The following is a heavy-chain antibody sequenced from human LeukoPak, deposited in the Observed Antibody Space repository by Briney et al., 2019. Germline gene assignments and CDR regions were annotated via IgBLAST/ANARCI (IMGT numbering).Heavy chain of an antibody. Sequence: SQTLSLTCAISGDSVSSNSAAWNWIRQSPSRGLEWLGRTYYRSRWFHDYAPSVESRITVNPDTSKSQFSLQLNSVTPEDTAVYFCAREDNSGWSREGVFCFDYWGQGTVVTV. V-gene: IGHV6-1*01. CDR3: AREDNSGWSREGVFCFDY. J-gene: IGHJ4*02. D-gene: IGHD6-19*01. CDR1: GDSVSSNSAA. CDR2: TYYRSRWFH.